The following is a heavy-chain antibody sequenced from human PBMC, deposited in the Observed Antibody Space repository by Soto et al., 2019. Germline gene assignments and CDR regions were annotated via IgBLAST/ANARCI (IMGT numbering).Heavy chain of an antibody. CDR1: GFTFSSYA. D-gene: IGHD3-10*01. Sequence: GGSLRLSCAASGFTFSSYAMHWVRQAPGKGLEWVAVISYDGSNKYYADSVEGRFTISRDNSKNTLYLQMNSLRAEDTAVYYCARDRGYYGSGSNRGHYYYYGMDVWGQGTTVTVSS. CDR3: ARDRGYYGSGSNRGHYYYYGMDV. J-gene: IGHJ6*02. CDR2: ISYDGSNK. V-gene: IGHV3-30*04.